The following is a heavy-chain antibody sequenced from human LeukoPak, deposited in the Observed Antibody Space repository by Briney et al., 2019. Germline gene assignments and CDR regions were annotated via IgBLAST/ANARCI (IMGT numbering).Heavy chain of an antibody. V-gene: IGHV1-69*04. Sequence: SVKVSCKASGGTFNHFGINWVRQAPGHGLEWMGRIIPILDLTKYAPKIQDRVAITADKSTSTAYMELNSLRSEDTAVYFCARDSGRPPTSFDYWGQGTLVTVSS. CDR3: ARDSGRPPTSFDY. D-gene: IGHD1-1*01. CDR2: IIPILDLT. J-gene: IGHJ4*01. CDR1: GGTFNHFG.